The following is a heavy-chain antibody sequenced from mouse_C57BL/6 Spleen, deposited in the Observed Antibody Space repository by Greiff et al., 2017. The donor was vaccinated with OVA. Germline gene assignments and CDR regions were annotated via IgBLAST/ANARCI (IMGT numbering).Heavy chain of an antibody. Sequence: VQLQQSGAELARPGASVKLSCKASGYTFTSYGISWVKQRTGQGLEWIGEIYPRSGNTYYNEKVKGKATLTADKSSSTAYMELRSLTSEDSAVYFCARRDYDVGYAMDYWGQGTSVTVSS. CDR3: ARRDYDVGYAMDY. CDR1: GYTFTSYG. D-gene: IGHD2-4*01. J-gene: IGHJ4*01. V-gene: IGHV1-81*01. CDR2: IYPRSGNT.